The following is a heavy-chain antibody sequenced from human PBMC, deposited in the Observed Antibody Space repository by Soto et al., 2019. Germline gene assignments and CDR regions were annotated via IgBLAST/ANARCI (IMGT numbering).Heavy chain of an antibody. CDR3: ARSLSSSWWGWFDP. Sequence: QVQLQQWGAGLLKPSETLSLTCAVYGGSFSGYYWSWIRQPPGKGLEWIGEINHSGSTNYNPSLKSRVTISVDTSKNQVSLKLSSVTAADTAVYYCARSLSSSWWGWFDPWGQGTLVTVSS. D-gene: IGHD6-13*01. J-gene: IGHJ5*02. V-gene: IGHV4-34*01. CDR1: GGSFSGYY. CDR2: INHSGST.